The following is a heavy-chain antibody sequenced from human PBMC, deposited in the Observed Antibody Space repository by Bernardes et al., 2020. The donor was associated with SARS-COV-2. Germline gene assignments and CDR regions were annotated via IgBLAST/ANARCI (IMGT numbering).Heavy chain of an antibody. J-gene: IGHJ4*02. D-gene: IGHD4-17*01. CDR1: GFNFTGSA. CDR2: IRSKPKGYAT. V-gene: IGHV3-73*01. Sequence: GGSLRLSCAASGFNFTGSAIQWVRQPSGKGLEWIGCIRSKPKGYATTYAASLKGRFVISRDDSRNTAYLQIHSLKIEDTAVYYCTGDYLYWDQGTLVSVSS. CDR3: TGDYLY.